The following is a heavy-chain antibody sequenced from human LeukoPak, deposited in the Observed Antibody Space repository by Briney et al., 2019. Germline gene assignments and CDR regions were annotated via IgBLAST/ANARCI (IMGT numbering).Heavy chain of an antibody. CDR1: GFTVSSNY. J-gene: IGHJ4*02. V-gene: IGHV3-53*01. CDR3: ARDLGHCDY. CDR2: IYSGGST. Sequence: GGSLRLSCAASGFTVSSNYMTWVRQAPGKGLEWVSSIYSGGSTYYADSVKGRFTISRDNSKNTLYLQVTSLRVEDTAVYFCARDLGHCDYWGQGTLVTVSS.